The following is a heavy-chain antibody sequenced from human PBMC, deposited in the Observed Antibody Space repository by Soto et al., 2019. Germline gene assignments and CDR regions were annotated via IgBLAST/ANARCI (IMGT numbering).Heavy chain of an antibody. D-gene: IGHD6-19*01. V-gene: IGHV3-23*01. CDR3: AKDLFSGYSSGWVLRGAFDI. CDR1: GFTFSSYA. J-gene: IGHJ3*02. Sequence: GGSLRLSCAASGFTFSSYAMSWVRQAPGKGLEWVSAISGSGGSTYYADSVKGRFTISRDNSKNTLYLQMNSLRAEDTAVYYCAKDLFSGYSSGWVLRGAFDIWGQGTMVTVSS. CDR2: ISGSGGST.